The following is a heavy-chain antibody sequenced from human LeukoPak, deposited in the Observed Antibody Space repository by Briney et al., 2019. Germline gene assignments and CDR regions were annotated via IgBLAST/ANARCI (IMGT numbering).Heavy chain of an antibody. D-gene: IGHD3-10*01. CDR2: ISYDGSNK. V-gene: IGHV3-30*04. CDR3: ASPQVYFAANFDY. J-gene: IGHJ4*02. Sequence: GGSLRLSCAASGFTFSSYAMHWVRQAPGKGLEWVALISYDGSNKYHADSVKGRFTISRDNSKNTLYLQMNSLRGEDTAVFYCASPQVYFAANFDYWGQGTLVTVSS. CDR1: GFTFSSYA.